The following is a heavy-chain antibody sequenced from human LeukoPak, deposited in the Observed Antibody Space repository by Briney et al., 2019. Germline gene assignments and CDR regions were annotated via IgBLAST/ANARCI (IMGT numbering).Heavy chain of an antibody. CDR1: GYTFTSYG. V-gene: IGHV1-46*01. D-gene: IGHD5-24*01. CDR2: INPSGGST. J-gene: IGHJ6*02. CDR3: ARAPVEMAVLGHYYYGMDV. Sequence: ASVKVSCKASGYTFTSYGISWVRQAPGQGLEWMGIINPSGGSTSYAQKFQGRVTMTRDASTSTVYMELSSLRSEDTAVYYCARAPVEMAVLGHYYYGMDVWGQGTTVTVSS.